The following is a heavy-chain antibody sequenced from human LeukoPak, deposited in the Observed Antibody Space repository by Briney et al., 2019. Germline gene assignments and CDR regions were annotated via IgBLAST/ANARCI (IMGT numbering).Heavy chain of an antibody. J-gene: IGHJ6*03. CDR1: GGSFSGYY. V-gene: IGHV4-59*01. CDR3: ARNVHYDFWSGYYINYYMDV. D-gene: IGHD3-3*01. CDR2: IYYSGST. Sequence: SETLSLTCAVYGGSFSGYYWSWIRQPPGKGLEWIGYIYYSGSTNYNPSLKSRVTISVDTSKNQFSLKLSSVTAADTAVYYCARNVHYDFWSGYYINYYMDVWGKGTTVTVSS.